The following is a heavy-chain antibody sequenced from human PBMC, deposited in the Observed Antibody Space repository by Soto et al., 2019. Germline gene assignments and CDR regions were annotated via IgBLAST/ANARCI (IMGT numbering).Heavy chain of an antibody. V-gene: IGHV3-21*01. J-gene: IGHJ3*02. Sequence: GGSLRLSCSASGFTFNTYSMTWVRQAPGKGLQWVSSISRSHTYIDYADSVRGRFTISRDNAHNALYLQMDSLRAEDTAVYYCARDSITIFGVAHNKSFDIWGQGTEVTVSS. CDR1: GFTFNTYS. CDR2: ISRSHTYI. D-gene: IGHD3-3*01. CDR3: ARDSITIFGVAHNKSFDI.